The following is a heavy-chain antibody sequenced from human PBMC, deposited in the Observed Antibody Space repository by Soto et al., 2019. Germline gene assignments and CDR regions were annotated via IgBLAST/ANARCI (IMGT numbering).Heavy chain of an antibody. CDR1: GFTFTNYA. CDR3: ARSDWFGP. V-gene: IGHV3-74*03. Sequence: GGSLRSSFAASGFTFTNYAMNWVRQAPGKVLVLVSRIKSDGTMTMYAYSVKGRFTISRDNAKNTLYLQMNSLREEDTAVYYCARSDWFGPWGQGTMVTVSS. J-gene: IGHJ5*02. CDR2: IKSDGTMT.